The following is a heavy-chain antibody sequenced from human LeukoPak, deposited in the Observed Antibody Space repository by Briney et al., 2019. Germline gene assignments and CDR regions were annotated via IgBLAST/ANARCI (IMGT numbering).Heavy chain of an antibody. CDR1: GYIFTTSY. Sequence: ASVKVSCKASGYIFTTSYIQWARQAPGQGLEWVGIINPRGGSTSYARKFQGRVTMTRDMSTSTVYMELNSLRSEDTAVYYCARVDCSDGSCYYFDYWGQGTLVTVSS. J-gene: IGHJ4*02. V-gene: IGHV1-46*01. D-gene: IGHD2-15*01. CDR2: INPRGGST. CDR3: ARVDCSDGSCYYFDY.